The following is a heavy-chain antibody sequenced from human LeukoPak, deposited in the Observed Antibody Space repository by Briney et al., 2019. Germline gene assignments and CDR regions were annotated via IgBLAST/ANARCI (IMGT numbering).Heavy chain of an antibody. CDR1: GGSISSYY. CDR2: INYSGNT. V-gene: IGHV4-59*01. D-gene: IGHD3-22*01. Sequence: SETLSLTCTVSGGSISSYYWGWIRQPPGKGLEWIGYINYSGNTKYNPSLKSRVTISLDTSKNQFSPKLSSVTAADTAVYYCARDARYYDSSGYYAFDIWGQGTMVTVSS. CDR3: ARDARYYDSSGYYAFDI. J-gene: IGHJ3*02.